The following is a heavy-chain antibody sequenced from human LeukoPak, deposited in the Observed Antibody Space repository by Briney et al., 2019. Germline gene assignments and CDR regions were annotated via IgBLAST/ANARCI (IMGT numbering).Heavy chain of an antibody. CDR2: IYYIGDT. V-gene: IGHV4-39*07. CDR1: GDSISRSHHQ. Sequence: SETLSLTCIVSGDSISRSHHQWGWIRQPPGKGLEWIGSIYYIGDTYYNPSLKSRVTMSVDTSKNQFSLKLSSVTAADTAVYYCARLWMGATQGNWFDPWGQGTLVTVSS. CDR3: ARLWMGATQGNWFDP. J-gene: IGHJ5*02. D-gene: IGHD1-26*01.